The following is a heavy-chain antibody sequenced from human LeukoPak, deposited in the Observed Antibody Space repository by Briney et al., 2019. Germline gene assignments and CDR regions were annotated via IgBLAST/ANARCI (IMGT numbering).Heavy chain of an antibody. D-gene: IGHD2-2*01. CDR1: GFTFTNYA. J-gene: IGHJ4*02. CDR2: ITGSDGSS. CDR3: AKGRGSDTSCYDY. Sequence: PGTSLRLSCVASGFTFTNYAMSWVRQAPGKGLEWVSTITGSDGSSYYADSVKGRFTISRDNSKNTLYLQVNSLRAEDTAVYYCAKGRGSDTSCYDYWGQGTLVTVSS. V-gene: IGHV3-23*01.